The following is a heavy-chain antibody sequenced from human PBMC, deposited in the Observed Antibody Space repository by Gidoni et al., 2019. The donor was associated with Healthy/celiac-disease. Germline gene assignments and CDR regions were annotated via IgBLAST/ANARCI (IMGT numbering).Heavy chain of an antibody. V-gene: IGHV3-33*01. CDR2: IWYDGSNK. D-gene: IGHD3-9*01. CDR1: GFTFSSYG. CDR3: ARDSPYDILTGYYADVMDY. Sequence: QVQLVESGGGVVQPGRSLRLSCAASGFTFSSYGMHWVRQAPGKGLGGVAVIWYDGSNKYYADSVKGRFTISRDNSKNTLYLQMNSLRAEDTAVYYCARDSPYDILTGYYADVMDYWGQGTLVTVSS. J-gene: IGHJ4*02.